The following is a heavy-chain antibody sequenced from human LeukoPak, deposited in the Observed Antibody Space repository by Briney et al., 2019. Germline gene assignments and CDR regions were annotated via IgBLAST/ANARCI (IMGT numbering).Heavy chain of an antibody. Sequence: GESLKISCQASGYSFTTYWIGWVRQLPGKGLEWMGVIYPGDSDTRYTPSFQGHVTISADKSITTAYLQWTSLKASDTAMYYCATSESQTRFDYWGQGTPVTVSS. J-gene: IGHJ4*02. CDR3: ATSESQTRFDY. V-gene: IGHV5-51*01. D-gene: IGHD1/OR15-1a*01. CDR2: IYPGDSDT. CDR1: GYSFTTYW.